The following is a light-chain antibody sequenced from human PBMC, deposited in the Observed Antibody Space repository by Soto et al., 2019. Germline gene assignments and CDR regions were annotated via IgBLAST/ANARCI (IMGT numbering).Light chain of an antibody. Sequence: EIVLTQSPGTLSMTPGXRATLSCRASQSIIISHLAWYQQKPGQAPRLLIYGASNRATGIPDRFSGGGSGTDFALTINRLEPEDFAVYYCQQSYSSPWTFCQGTKADIK. CDR1: QSIIISH. CDR2: GAS. V-gene: IGKV3-20*01. J-gene: IGKJ1*01. CDR3: QQSYSSPWT.